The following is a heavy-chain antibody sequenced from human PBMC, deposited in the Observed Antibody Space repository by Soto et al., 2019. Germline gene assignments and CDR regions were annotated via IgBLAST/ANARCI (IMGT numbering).Heavy chain of an antibody. CDR2: INSDGSST. V-gene: IGHV3-74*01. CDR3: ARDKSYYDYVWGSPTYYYYGMDV. D-gene: IGHD3-16*01. Sequence: PGGSLRLSCAASGFTFSSYWMHWVRQAPGKGLVWVSRINSDGSSTSYADSVKGRFTISRDNAKNTLYLQMNSLRAEDTAVYYCARDKSYYDYVWGSPTYYYYGMDVWGQGTTVTVSS. J-gene: IGHJ6*02. CDR1: GFTFSSYW.